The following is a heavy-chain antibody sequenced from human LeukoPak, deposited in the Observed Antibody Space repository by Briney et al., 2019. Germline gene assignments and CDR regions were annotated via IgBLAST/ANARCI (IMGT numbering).Heavy chain of an antibody. Sequence: GASVKVSCKASGYTFTSYGIRWVRQAPGQGLEWMGWISAYNGNTNYAQKLQGRVTMTTDTSTSAAYMELRSLRSDDTAVYYCARAVTYYYDSSGSYYFDYWGQGTLVTVSS. CDR1: GYTFTSYG. D-gene: IGHD3-22*01. CDR3: ARAVTYYYDSSGSYYFDY. CDR2: ISAYNGNT. V-gene: IGHV1-18*01. J-gene: IGHJ4*02.